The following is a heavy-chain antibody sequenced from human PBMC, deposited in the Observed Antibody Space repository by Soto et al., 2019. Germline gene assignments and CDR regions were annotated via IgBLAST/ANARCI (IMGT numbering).Heavy chain of an antibody. CDR3: ARSGAIAVAGRGWFDP. D-gene: IGHD6-19*01. V-gene: IGHV1-18*01. Sequence: ASVKVSCKASGYTFTSYGISWVRQAPGQGLEWMGWISAYNGNTNYAQKLQGRVTMTTDTSTSTAYMELRSLRSDDTAVDYCARSGAIAVAGRGWFDPWGQGTLVTVSS. CDR2: ISAYNGNT. J-gene: IGHJ5*02. CDR1: GYTFTSYG.